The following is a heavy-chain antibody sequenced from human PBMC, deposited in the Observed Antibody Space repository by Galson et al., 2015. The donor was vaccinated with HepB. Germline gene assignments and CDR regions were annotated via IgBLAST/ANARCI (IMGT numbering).Heavy chain of an antibody. V-gene: IGHV3-11*06. Sequence: SLRLSCAASGFTFSDYYMSWIRQAPGKGLEWVSYISSSSSYTNYADSVKGRFTISRDNAKNSLYLQMNSLRAEDTAVYYCARGPGFDWYYYYGMDVWGQGTTVTASS. CDR2: ISSSSSYT. CDR3: ARGPGFDWYYYYGMDV. CDR1: GFTFSDYY. D-gene: IGHD3-9*01. J-gene: IGHJ6*02.